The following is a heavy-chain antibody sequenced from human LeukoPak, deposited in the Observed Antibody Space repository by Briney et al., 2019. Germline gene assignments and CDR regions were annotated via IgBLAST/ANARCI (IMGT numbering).Heavy chain of an antibody. CDR2: ISGSGGST. V-gene: IGHV3-23*01. Sequence: PGGSLRLSCAASGFVFSSYGMNWVRRAPGKGLEGVSAISGSGGSTYYADSVKGRFTISRDNSKNTLYLQMNSLRAEDTAVYYCALGPRFDTAMTHFDYWGQGTLVTVSS. D-gene: IGHD5-18*01. CDR3: ALGPRFDTAMTHFDY. CDR1: GFVFSSYG. J-gene: IGHJ4*02.